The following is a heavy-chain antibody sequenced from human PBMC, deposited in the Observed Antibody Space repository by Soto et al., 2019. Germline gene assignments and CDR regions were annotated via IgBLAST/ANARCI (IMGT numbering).Heavy chain of an antibody. V-gene: IGHV4-38-2*01. CDR3: VRNGRSPTPSWGEKDYKWFDP. D-gene: IGHD3-16*01. CDR1: GESIINTHY. CDR2: IYNSGST. Sequence: PSETLSLTCAVSGESIINTHYLGWILQPPWKGLEWIGSIYNSGSTHYNPSLKSRVTMSVDTSKNQFSLKLSSVTAADTAVYYCVRNGRSPTPSWGEKDYKWFDPWGQGTQVTVSS. J-gene: IGHJ5*02.